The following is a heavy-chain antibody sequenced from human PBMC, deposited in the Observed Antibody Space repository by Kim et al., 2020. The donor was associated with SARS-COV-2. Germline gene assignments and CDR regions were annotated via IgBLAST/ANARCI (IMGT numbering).Heavy chain of an antibody. CDR3: ARVGRYSGSSNGMDV. CDR2: ISSSSSTI. Sequence: GGSLRLSCAASGFTFSSYSMNWVRQAPGKGLEWVSYISSSSSTIYYADSVKGRFTISRDNAKNSLYLQMNSLRAEDTAVYYCARVGRYSGSSNGMDVWGQGTTVTVSS. D-gene: IGHD1-26*01. V-gene: IGHV3-48*04. CDR1: GFTFSSYS. J-gene: IGHJ6*02.